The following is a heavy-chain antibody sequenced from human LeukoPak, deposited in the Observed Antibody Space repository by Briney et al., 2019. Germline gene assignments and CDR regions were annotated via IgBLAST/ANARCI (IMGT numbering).Heavy chain of an antibody. CDR3: AKGRGTTVTSAANY. CDR1: GFTFSSYA. V-gene: IGHV3-23*01. D-gene: IGHD4-17*01. J-gene: IGHJ4*02. Sequence: QPGGSLRLSCAASGFTFSSYAMSWVRQAPGKGLEWVSSIGGSGDNTFYADSVKDRFTISRDNSKNTLLLQMNSLRAEDTAVYYCAKGRGTTVTSAANYWGQGTLVTVSS. CDR2: IGGSGDNT.